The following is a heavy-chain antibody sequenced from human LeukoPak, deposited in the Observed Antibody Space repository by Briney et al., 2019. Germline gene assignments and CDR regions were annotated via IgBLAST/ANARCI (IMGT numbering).Heavy chain of an antibody. CDR3: AREFEQQGNFGY. J-gene: IGHJ4*02. CDR1: GYTLTSYG. V-gene: IGHV1-18*01. D-gene: IGHD6-13*01. CDR2: ISAYNGNT. Sequence: ASVKVSCKASGYTLTSYGISWVRQAPGQGLEWMGWISAYNGNTNYAQKLQGRVTMTTDTSTSTAYMELRSLRSDDTAVYYCAREFEQQGNFGYWGQGTLVTVSS.